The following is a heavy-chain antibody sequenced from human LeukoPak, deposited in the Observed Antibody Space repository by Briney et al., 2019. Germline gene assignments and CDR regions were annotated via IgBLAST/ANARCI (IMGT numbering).Heavy chain of an antibody. CDR2: ISGSGRNT. Sequence: GGSLRLSCAASGVTFSSFAMSGVRQAPGKGLEWVSTISGSGRNTHYADSLRGVFTFSRNNSENTVYLQMNSMRVEDTAVYYCAAPGRSGAPLDLWGRGTLLTVSS. J-gene: IGHJ2*01. V-gene: IGHV3-23*01. D-gene: IGHD3-10*01. CDR3: AAPGRSGAPLDL. CDR1: GVTFSSFA.